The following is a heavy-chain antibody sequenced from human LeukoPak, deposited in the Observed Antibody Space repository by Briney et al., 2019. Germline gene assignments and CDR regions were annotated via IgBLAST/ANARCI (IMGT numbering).Heavy chain of an antibody. CDR2: INWNGGST. CDR1: GFTFDDYG. V-gene: IGHV3-20*04. J-gene: IGHJ4*02. CDR3: ARDGPTGYSSSWYYDY. D-gene: IGHD6-13*01. Sequence: GGSLRLSCAASGFTFDDYGMSWVRQAPGKGLEWVSGINWNGGSTGYADSVKGRFTISRDNAKNSLYLQMNSLRAEDTALYYCARDGPTGYSSSWYYDYWGQGTLVTVSS.